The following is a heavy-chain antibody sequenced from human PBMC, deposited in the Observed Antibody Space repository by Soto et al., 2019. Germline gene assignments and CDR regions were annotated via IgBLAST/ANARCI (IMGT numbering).Heavy chain of an antibody. J-gene: IGHJ4*02. CDR3: ARNASY. V-gene: IGHV3-21*01. CDR1: GFTFSSYT. CDR2: ISSSGGYI. Sequence: GGSLRLSCATSGFTFSSYTMNWVRQAPGRGLEWVSFISSSGGYIYYADSVKGRFTISRDNAKNSLYLQMNSLRAEDTAVYYCARNASYWGQGTLVTVSS.